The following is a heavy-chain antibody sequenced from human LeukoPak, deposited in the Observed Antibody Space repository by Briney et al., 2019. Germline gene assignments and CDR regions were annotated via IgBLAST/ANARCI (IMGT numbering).Heavy chain of an antibody. D-gene: IGHD1-26*01. J-gene: IGHJ4*02. CDR1: GFTFSSYA. CDR2: ISGNSGNT. Sequence: GGSLRLSCAASGFTFSSYAMSWVRQAPGMGLEWVSAISGNSGNTHYADSVKGRFTISRDNSKNTLYLQMNSLRAEDTAVYYCAKKSGGPSPFDYWGQGTLVTVSS. V-gene: IGHV3-23*01. CDR3: AKKSGGPSPFDY.